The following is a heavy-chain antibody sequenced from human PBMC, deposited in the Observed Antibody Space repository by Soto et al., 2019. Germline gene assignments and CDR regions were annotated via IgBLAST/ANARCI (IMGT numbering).Heavy chain of an antibody. J-gene: IGHJ4*01. V-gene: IGHV3-74*01. D-gene: IGHD1-7*01. CDR2: ISGDGSST. Sequence: PGGSLRLSCAASGFTFGSYWMRWVRQTPGKGLVWFSSISGDGSSTNYADSVKGRFTISRDNAKNTVYLQIDSLRAEDTAVHYCASRVPGTYGAFDHWGQGTMVTVSS. CDR3: ASRVPGTYGAFDH. CDR1: GFTFGSYW.